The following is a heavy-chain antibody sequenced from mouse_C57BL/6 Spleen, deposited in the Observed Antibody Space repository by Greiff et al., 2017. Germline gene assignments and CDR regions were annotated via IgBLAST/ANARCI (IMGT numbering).Heavy chain of an antibody. D-gene: IGHD2-4*01. V-gene: IGHV3-6*01. J-gene: IGHJ2*01. Sequence: EVHLVESGPGLVKPSQSLSLTCSVTGYSITSGYYWNWIRQFPGNKLEWMGYISYDGSNNYNPSLKNRISITRDTSKNQFFLKLNSVTTEDTATYYCARGDYDEYYFDYWGKGTTLTVSS. CDR2: ISYDGSN. CDR3: ARGDYDEYYFDY. CDR1: GYSITSGYY.